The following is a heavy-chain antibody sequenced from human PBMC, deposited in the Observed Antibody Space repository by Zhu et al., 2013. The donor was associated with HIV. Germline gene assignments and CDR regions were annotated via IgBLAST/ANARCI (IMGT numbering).Heavy chain of an antibody. Sequence: QVQLVQSGAEVKRPGASMRVSCKASGYSFANHDVTWVRLIPGQGLEWMAWINVNSGGTKYAERFQGRITLTADTSRHTAYLELRGLTSDDAGVYFCARRLYSGTSSGGWFDPWGQGTLITVSS. V-gene: IGHV1-18*01. CDR1: GYSFANHD. J-gene: IGHJ5*02. CDR3: ARRLYSGTSSGGWFDP. CDR2: INVNSGGT. D-gene: IGHD5-12*01.